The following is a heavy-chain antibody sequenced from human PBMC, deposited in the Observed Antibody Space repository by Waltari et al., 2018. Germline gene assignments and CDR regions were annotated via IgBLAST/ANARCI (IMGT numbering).Heavy chain of an antibody. CDR2: IYHSGST. V-gene: IGHV4-38-2*01. J-gene: IGHJ1*01. CDR3: ARLHAEYFQH. Sequence: QVQLQESGPGLVKPSETLSLTCAVSGYSISSGYYWGWIRQPPGKGLEWIGSIYHSGSTYYNPSLKSRVTISVDTSKNQFSLKLSSVTAADTAVYYCARLHAEYFQHWGQGTLVTVSS. CDR1: GYSISSGYY.